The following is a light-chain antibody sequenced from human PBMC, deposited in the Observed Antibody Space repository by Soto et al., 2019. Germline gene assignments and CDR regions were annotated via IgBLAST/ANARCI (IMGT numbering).Light chain of an antibody. Sequence: QSALTQPASVSGSPGQSITISCTGTSSDVGSYGLVSWYQQHPGKAPQLIIYEATKRPSGVSPRFSGSRSGNTASLTLSGLQAEDEAVYHCSSYAGTDRTLLFFGGGTKVTVL. CDR1: SSDVGSYGL. CDR3: SSYAGTDRTLLF. V-gene: IGLV2-23*01. J-gene: IGLJ2*01. CDR2: EAT.